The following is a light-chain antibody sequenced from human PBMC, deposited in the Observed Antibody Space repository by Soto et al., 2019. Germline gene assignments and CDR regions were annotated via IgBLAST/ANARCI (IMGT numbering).Light chain of an antibody. CDR3: QQYNSYWRT. Sequence: DIQMTQSPSTLSASVGDRATIPCRASQSINSWLAWYQQKPGKAPKLVIYKASSLERGVPSRFSGSGSGTEFTLTISSLQPDDLATYYCQQYNSYWRTFGQGTKV. V-gene: IGKV1-5*03. J-gene: IGKJ1*01. CDR1: QSINSW. CDR2: KAS.